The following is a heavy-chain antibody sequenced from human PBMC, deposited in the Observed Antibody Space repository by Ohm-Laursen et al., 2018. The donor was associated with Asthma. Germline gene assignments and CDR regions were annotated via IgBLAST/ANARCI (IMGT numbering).Heavy chain of an antibody. D-gene: IGHD4-17*01. CDR2: IWYDGSNS. CDR3: ARDPTTVTTELYYYYGMDV. J-gene: IGHJ6*02. V-gene: IGHV3-33*08. Sequence: SLRLSCSASGFTFSSYGMHWVRQAPGKGLEWVAVIWYDGSNSYYADSVKGRFTISRDNSKNTLYLQMNSLRAEDTAVYYCARDPTTVTTELYYYYGMDVWGQGTTVTVSS. CDR1: GFTFSSYG.